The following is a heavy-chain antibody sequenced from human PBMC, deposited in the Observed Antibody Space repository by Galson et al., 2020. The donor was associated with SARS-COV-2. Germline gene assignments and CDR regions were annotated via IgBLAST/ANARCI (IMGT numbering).Heavy chain of an antibody. Sequence: ASVKVSCKASGYTFTSYSLFRVRQAPGQGLEGVGWLSPYNGDTAYAQKLQGRVTMTTDRATSTAYMELKSLGSDDPAVYYCARNQHHYYGMDVWGQGTTVTVSS. CDR2: LSPYNGDT. V-gene: IGHV1-18*01. CDR3: ARNQHHYYGMDV. J-gene: IGHJ6*02. CDR1: GYTFTSYS.